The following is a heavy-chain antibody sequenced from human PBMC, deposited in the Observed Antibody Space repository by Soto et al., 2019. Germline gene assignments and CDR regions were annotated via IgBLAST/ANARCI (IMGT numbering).Heavy chain of an antibody. Sequence: QVQLVQSGAEVKKPGASVKVSCKASGYTFTSYYMHWVRQAPGQGLEWMVIINPSGGSTSYAQKFQCRVNMPRDTSTSTGYMEMGSLSSEDTAVYYCARGISGILTGYYFDYWGQGTLVTVSS. J-gene: IGHJ4*02. V-gene: IGHV1-46*03. D-gene: IGHD3-9*01. CDR2: INPSGGST. CDR1: GYTFTSYY. CDR3: ARGISGILTGYYFDY.